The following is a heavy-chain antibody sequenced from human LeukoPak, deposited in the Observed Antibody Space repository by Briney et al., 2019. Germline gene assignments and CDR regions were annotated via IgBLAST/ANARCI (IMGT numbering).Heavy chain of an antibody. J-gene: IGHJ4*02. CDR1: GGSFSGYY. D-gene: IGHD3-10*01. CDR3: ARGLLLWFGDFDY. Sequence: SETLSLTCAVYGGSFSGYYWSWIRQPPGKGLEGIGEINHSGSTNYNPSLKSRVTISVDTSKNQFSLKLSSVTAADTAVYYCARGLLLWFGDFDYWGQGTLVTVSS. V-gene: IGHV4-34*01. CDR2: INHSGST.